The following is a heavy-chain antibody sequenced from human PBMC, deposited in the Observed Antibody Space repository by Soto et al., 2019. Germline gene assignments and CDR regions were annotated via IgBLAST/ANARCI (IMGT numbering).Heavy chain of an antibody. V-gene: IGHV3-30*19. CDR2: ITFNGGEK. J-gene: IGHJ4*02. CDR1: GFTFSAYG. CDR3: ARDTDDSSAYKPDY. Sequence: QVQLVESGGGVVQPGRSLRLSCAAPGFTFSAYGMHWGRQAPGKGLEWVALITFNGGEKYYADSFKGRFTISRDNSNDTLYLHMDSLRAEDTAMYYCARDTDDSSAYKPDYLCQGTLVTVSS. D-gene: IGHD3-22*01.